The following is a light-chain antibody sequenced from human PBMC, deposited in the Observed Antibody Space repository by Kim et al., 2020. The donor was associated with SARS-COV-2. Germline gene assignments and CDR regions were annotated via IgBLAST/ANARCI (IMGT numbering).Light chain of an antibody. CDR1: TGAGTSGHY. CDR3: LLSYSGGYV. J-gene: IGLJ1*01. Sequence: GGTVTRTCGSSTGAGTSGHYPYWFQQKPGQAPRTLIYDTRNKHSWTPARFSGSLLGGKAALTLSGAQPEDEAEYYCLLSYSGGYVFGTGTKVTVL. CDR2: DTR. V-gene: IGLV7-46*01.